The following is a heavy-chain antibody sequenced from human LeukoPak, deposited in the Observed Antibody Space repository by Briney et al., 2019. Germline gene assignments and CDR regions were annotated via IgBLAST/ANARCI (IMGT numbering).Heavy chain of an antibody. J-gene: IGHJ4*02. CDR3: ARGRIAAAAPFDY. Sequence: SVTLSLTCAVYGGSFSGYYWSWIRQPPGKGLEWIGEINHSGSTSYNPSLKSRVTISVDTSKNQFSLKLSSVTAADTAVYYCARGRIAAAAPFDYWGQGTLVTVSS. CDR1: GGSFSGYY. CDR2: INHSGST. D-gene: IGHD6-13*01. V-gene: IGHV4-34*01.